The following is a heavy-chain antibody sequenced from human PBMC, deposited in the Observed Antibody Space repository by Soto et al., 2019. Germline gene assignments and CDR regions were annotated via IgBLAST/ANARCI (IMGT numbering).Heavy chain of an antibody. CDR2: ISSSSSYI. D-gene: IGHD6-19*01. J-gene: IGHJ4*02. Sequence: GGSLRLSCAASGFTFSSYSMNWVRQAPGKGLEWVSSISSSSSYIYYADSVKGRFTISRDNAKNSLYLQMNSLRAEDTAVYYCARVDWVAGNFDYWGQGTLVTVSS. CDR3: ARVDWVAGNFDY. V-gene: IGHV3-21*01. CDR1: GFTFSSYS.